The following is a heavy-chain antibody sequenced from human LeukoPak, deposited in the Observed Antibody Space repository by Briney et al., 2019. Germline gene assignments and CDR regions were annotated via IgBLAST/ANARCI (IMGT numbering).Heavy chain of an antibody. D-gene: IGHD6-13*01. CDR3: TRDRTSSSWRPDSFDI. CDR2: ISGGGTTI. J-gene: IGHJ3*02. Sequence: GGSLRLSCAASGFTFSDYYMSWIRQAPGKGLEWVSYISGGGTTIYYADSVKGRFTISRDNAKNSLYLQMNSLRAEDTAVYYCTRDRTSSSWRPDSFDIWGQGTMVTVSP. V-gene: IGHV3-11*01. CDR1: GFTFSDYY.